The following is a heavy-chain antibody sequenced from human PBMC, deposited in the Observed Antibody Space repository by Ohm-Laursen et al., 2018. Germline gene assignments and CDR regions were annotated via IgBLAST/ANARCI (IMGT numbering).Heavy chain of an antibody. CDR2: FDPEDGET. V-gene: IGHV1-24*01. CDR3: ATFSFVYCSSTSCYTDAYGMDV. CDR1: GYTLIEFT. J-gene: IGHJ6*02. D-gene: IGHD2-2*02. Sequence: ASVKVSCKVSGYTLIEFTMHWVRQAPGKGLEWMGGFDPEDGETIYAQKFQGRVTMTEDTSTDTAYMELSSLRSEDTAVYYCATFSFVYCSSTSCYTDAYGMDVWGQGTTVTVSS.